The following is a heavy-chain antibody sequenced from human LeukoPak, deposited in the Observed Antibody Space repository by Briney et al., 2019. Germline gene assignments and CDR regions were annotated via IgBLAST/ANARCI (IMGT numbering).Heavy chain of an antibody. V-gene: IGHV4-39*07. D-gene: IGHD2-2*01. CDR3: ARVIIVPAANDAFDI. CDR1: GGSISSSSYY. Sequence: SETLSLTCTVSGGSISSSSYYWGWIRQPPGKGLEWIGSIYHSGSTYYNPSLKSRVTISVDTSKNQFSLKLSSVTAADTAVYYCARVIIVPAANDAFDIWGQGTMVTVSS. J-gene: IGHJ3*02. CDR2: IYHSGST.